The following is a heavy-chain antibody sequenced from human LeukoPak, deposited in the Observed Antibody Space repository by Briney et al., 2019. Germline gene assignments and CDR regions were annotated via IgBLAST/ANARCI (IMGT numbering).Heavy chain of an antibody. CDR2: ISHSESA. CDR1: GGSISSGANY. Sequence: PSETLSLTCTVSGGSISSGANYWSWIRQPPGRGLEWIGYISHSESAYYSPSLESRITISVDRSKNQFSLKLKSVTAADTAIYYCARDGGITSTPTHKTFPIWAQGKMVAVFS. D-gene: IGHD3-16*01. V-gene: IGHV4-30-2*01. J-gene: IGHJ3*02. CDR3: ARDGGITSTPTHKTFPI.